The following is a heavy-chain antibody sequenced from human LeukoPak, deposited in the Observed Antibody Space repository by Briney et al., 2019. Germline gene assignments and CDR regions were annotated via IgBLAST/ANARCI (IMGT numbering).Heavy chain of an antibody. J-gene: IGHJ4*02. CDR3: AKGPPTSH. V-gene: IGHV3-23*01. CDR1: GFAFNSFA. CDR2: ISNSEGSS. Sequence: PGGSLRLSCTASGFAFNSFAMNWVRQAPGKGLEWVSSISNSEGSSHYADFVKGRCTISRDNSKNTLHLQMNSLRAEDTAVYHCAKGPPTSHWGQGTLVTVSS.